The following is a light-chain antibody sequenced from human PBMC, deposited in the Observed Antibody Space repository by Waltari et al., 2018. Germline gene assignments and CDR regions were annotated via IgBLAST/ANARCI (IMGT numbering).Light chain of an antibody. V-gene: IGKV3-11*01. CDR2: DAS. CDR3: QQRSSWTPHT. Sequence: EIVLTQSPATLSLSPGETATPPCRASQSVGTYLAWYQQKPGQAPRLLIYDASNRATGIPDRFRGSGSGTDFTLTISSLEPEDFALYYCQQRSSWTPHTVGQGARLEIK. J-gene: IGKJ2*01. CDR1: QSVGTY.